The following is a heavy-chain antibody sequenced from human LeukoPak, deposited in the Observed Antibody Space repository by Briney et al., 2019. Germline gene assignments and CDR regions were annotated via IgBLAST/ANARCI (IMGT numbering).Heavy chain of an antibody. CDR1: GFTFSSYG. V-gene: IGHV3-33*06. D-gene: IGHD1-14*01. J-gene: IGHJ4*02. Sequence: GRSLRLSCAASGFTFSSYGMHWVRQAPGKGLEWVAVIWYDGSNKYYADSVKGRFTISRDNSKNTLYLQMNSLRAEDTAVYYCAKHQQSARSFDYWGQGTLVTVSS. CDR3: AKHQQSARSFDY. CDR2: IWYDGSNK.